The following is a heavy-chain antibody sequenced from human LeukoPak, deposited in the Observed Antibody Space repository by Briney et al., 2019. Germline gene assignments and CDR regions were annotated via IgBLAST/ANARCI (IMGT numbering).Heavy chain of an antibody. J-gene: IGHJ3*02. CDR3: ARKLPGEVSPHDAFDI. V-gene: IGHV1-46*01. Sequence: ASVKVSCKASGYTFSTYSMHCVRQAPGQGLEWMGIINPSGTSTTYAQKFQGRVTMTTDMSTSTVYMELSSLRSDDTAVYYCARKLPGEVSPHDAFDIWGQGTMVTVSS. CDR2: INPSGTST. CDR1: GYTFSTYS. D-gene: IGHD3-16*01.